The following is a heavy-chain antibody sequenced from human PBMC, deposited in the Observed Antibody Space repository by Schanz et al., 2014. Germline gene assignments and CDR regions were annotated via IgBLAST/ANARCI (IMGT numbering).Heavy chain of an antibody. Sequence: QVQLQESGPGLVKPSQTLSLTCTVSSGSIFTGGYYWGWIRQHPGKGLEWIGYVYYSGNTYYNPSLKSRVTISVDTSKTQVSLKLRSVTPADTAVYYCAREEARPEYIQYWGHGTLVTVAS. CDR2: VYYSGNT. D-gene: IGHD6-6*01. CDR1: SGSIFTGGYY. V-gene: IGHV4-31*03. J-gene: IGHJ1*01. CDR3: AREEARPEYIQY.